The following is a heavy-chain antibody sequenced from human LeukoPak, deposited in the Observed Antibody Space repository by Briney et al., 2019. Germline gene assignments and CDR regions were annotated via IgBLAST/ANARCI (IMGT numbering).Heavy chain of an antibody. CDR3: ARGSPMYEGRFDP. V-gene: IGHV4-30-2*01. CDR1: GGSISSSSYS. Sequence: TLSLTCTVSGGSISSSSYSWSWIRQPPGKGLEWIGYIYHSGSTYYNPSLKSRVTISVDRSKNQFSLKLSSVTAADTAVYYCARGSPMYEGRFDPWGQGTLVTVSS. J-gene: IGHJ5*02. D-gene: IGHD2-8*01. CDR2: IYHSGST.